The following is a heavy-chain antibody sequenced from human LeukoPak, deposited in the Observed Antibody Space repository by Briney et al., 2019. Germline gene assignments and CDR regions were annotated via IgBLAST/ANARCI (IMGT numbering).Heavy chain of an antibody. Sequence: SETLSLTCAVYGGSFSGYYWSWIRQPPGKGLEWIGEINHSGSTNYNPSLKSRVTISVDTPKNQFSLKLSSVTAADTAVYYCARVNLGYCSSTSCHGGFDPWGQGTLVTVSS. D-gene: IGHD2-2*01. CDR1: GGSFSGYY. V-gene: IGHV4-34*01. J-gene: IGHJ5*02. CDR3: ARVNLGYCSSTSCHGGFDP. CDR2: INHSGST.